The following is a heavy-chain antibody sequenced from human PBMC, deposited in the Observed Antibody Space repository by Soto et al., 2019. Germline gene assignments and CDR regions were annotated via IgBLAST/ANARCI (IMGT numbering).Heavy chain of an antibody. D-gene: IGHD3-10*01. V-gene: IGHV4-39*01. Sequence: QLQLQESGPGLVKPSETLSLTCAVSGASISRTGFHWGWIRQPPGQGMEWIGSIYEGATTFYNSYLKSRVTIYADTSKSSFSLKLSSVTAADTAVYYCARRGSGHTFDYWGQGTLVTVSS. CDR2: IYEGATT. CDR3: ARRGSGHTFDY. CDR1: GASISRTGFH. J-gene: IGHJ4*02.